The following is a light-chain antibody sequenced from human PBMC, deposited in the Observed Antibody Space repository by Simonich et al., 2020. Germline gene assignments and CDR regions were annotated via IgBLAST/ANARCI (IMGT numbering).Light chain of an antibody. CDR3: QQYDNLGLT. CDR2: DAS. J-gene: IGKJ4*01. CDR1: QDISNY. V-gene: IGKV1-33*01. Sequence: DIQMTQSPSSLSASVGDRVTITCQASQDISNYLNWDQQKPGKAPKLLIYDASNLETGVPSRCSGSGSGTDFTFTISSLQPEDIATYYCQQYDNLGLTFGGGTKVEIK.